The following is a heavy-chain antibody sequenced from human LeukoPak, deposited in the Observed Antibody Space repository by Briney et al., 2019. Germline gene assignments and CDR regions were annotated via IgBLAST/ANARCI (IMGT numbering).Heavy chain of an antibody. Sequence: SQTLSLTCTVSGGSISSGSYYWSWIRQPAGKGLEWIGRIYTSGSTNYNPSLKSRVTISVDASKNQFSLKLSSVTAADTAVYYCARDCGGDCYSDYWGQGTLVTVSS. V-gene: IGHV4-61*02. CDR3: ARDCGGDCYSDY. CDR2: IYTSGST. J-gene: IGHJ4*02. CDR1: GGSISSGSYY. D-gene: IGHD2-21*02.